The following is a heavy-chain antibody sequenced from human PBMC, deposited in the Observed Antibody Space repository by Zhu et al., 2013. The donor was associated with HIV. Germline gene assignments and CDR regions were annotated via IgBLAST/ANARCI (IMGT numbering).Heavy chain of an antibody. CDR2: IIPIFGTA. Sequence: QVQLVQSGAEVKKPGSSVKVSCKASGGTFSSYAISWVRQAPGQGLEWMGGIIPIFGTANYAQKFQGRVTITADESTSTAYMELSSLRSEDTAVYYCELTTPVNWYSSGPLGFDYWGQGTLVTVSS. CDR3: ELTTPVNWYSSGPLGFDY. D-gene: IGHD6-19*01. J-gene: IGHJ4*02. CDR1: GGTFSSYA. V-gene: IGHV1-69*01.